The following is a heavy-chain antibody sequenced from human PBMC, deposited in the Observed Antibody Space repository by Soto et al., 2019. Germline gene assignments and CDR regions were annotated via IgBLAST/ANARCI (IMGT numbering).Heavy chain of an antibody. Sequence: GGSLRLSCAASGFTFRSYAMSWVRQAPGKGLEWASGISGSGGSTYYAESVKGRFTISRDNSKNTLYLQMSSLRAEDTAIYYCAKAPTLLPYYFVYRGPGTLLPVS. V-gene: IGHV3-23*01. CDR2: ISGSGGST. CDR1: GFTFRSYA. J-gene: IGHJ4*02. CDR3: AKAPTLLPYYFVY.